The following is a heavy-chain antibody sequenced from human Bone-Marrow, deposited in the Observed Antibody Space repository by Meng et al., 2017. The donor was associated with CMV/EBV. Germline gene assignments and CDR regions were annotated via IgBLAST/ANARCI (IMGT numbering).Heavy chain of an antibody. CDR1: GFTFSSYS. Sequence: GESLKISCAASGFTFSSYSMNWVRRAPGKGLEWVSSISSSSYIYYADSVKGRFTISRDNAKNSLYLQMNSLRAEDTAVYYCARELRDFVVYWGQGTLVTVSS. D-gene: IGHD2-21*01. CDR2: ISSSSYI. J-gene: IGHJ4*02. CDR3: ARELRDFVVY. V-gene: IGHV3-21*01.